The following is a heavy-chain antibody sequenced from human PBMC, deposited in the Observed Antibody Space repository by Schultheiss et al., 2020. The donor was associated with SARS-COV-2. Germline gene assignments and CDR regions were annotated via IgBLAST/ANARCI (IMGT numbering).Heavy chain of an antibody. V-gene: IGHV1-69*04. D-gene: IGHD2-15*01. J-gene: IGHJ1*01. CDR2: IIPILGIA. Sequence: SVKVSCKASGGTFSSYAISWVRQAPGQGLEWMGRIIPILGIANYAQKFQGRVTITADKSTSTAYMELSSLRSEDTAVYYCARALGGSKYFQHWGQGTLVTVSS. CDR3: ARALGGSKYFQH. CDR1: GGTFSSYA.